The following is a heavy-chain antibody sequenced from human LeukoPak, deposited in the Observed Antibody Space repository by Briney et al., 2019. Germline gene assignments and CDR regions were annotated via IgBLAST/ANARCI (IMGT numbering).Heavy chain of an antibody. CDR1: GYTLTELS. CDR3: ATLKFGKVKNYDFWSGYYAVHLRRPNYYYYYYMDV. V-gene: IGHV1-24*01. J-gene: IGHJ6*03. CDR2: FDPEDGET. D-gene: IGHD3-3*01. Sequence: ASVKVSCKVSGYTLTELSMHWVRQAPGKGLEWMGGFDPEDGETIYAQKFQGRVTMTEDTSTDTAYMELSSLRSEDTAVYYCATLKFGKVKNYDFWSGYYAVHLRRPNYYYYYYMDVWGKGTTVTVSS.